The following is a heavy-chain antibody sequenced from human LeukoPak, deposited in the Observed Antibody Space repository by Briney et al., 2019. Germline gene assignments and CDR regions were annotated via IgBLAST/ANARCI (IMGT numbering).Heavy chain of an antibody. CDR2: ISSSSSTI. Sequence: PGASLRLSWAAAGFTFSSYSMNWVRQAPGKGLEWVSYISSSSSTIYHADSVKGRFTISRDNTKNSLYLQMNSLRAEDTAVYYCARDKGIVGATSAEDFVTDYWGQGTLVTVSS. V-gene: IGHV3-48*04. CDR3: ARDKGIVGATSAEDFVTDY. J-gene: IGHJ4*02. D-gene: IGHD1-26*01. CDR1: GFTFSSYS.